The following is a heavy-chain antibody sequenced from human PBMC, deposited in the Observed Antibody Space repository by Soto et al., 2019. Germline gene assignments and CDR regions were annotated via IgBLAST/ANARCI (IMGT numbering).Heavy chain of an antibody. Sequence: GGSLRLSCAASGFTFSSYVMHWVRQAPGKGLEWVAVIWYDGSNKYYADSVKGRFTISRDNSKNTLYLQMNSLRAEDTAVYYCAREKLGYCSSTSCFKGPQNWFDPWGQGTLVTVSS. CDR1: GFTFSSYV. CDR2: IWYDGSNK. D-gene: IGHD2-2*01. J-gene: IGHJ5*02. CDR3: AREKLGYCSSTSCFKGPQNWFDP. V-gene: IGHV3-33*01.